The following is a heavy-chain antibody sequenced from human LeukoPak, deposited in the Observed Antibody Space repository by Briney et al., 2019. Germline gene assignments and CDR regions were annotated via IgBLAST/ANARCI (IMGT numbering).Heavy chain of an antibody. CDR3: ARRESSGWYGYSGSYNDAFDI. V-gene: IGHV4-39*01. Sequence: ESSETLSLTCTVSGGSISSSSYYWGWIRQPPGKGLEWIGSIYYSGSTYYNPSLKSRVTISVDTSKNQLSLKLSSVTAADTAVYYCARRESSGWYGYSGSYNDAFDIWGQGTMVTVSS. D-gene: IGHD1-26*01. J-gene: IGHJ3*02. CDR1: GGSISSSSYY. CDR2: IYYSGST.